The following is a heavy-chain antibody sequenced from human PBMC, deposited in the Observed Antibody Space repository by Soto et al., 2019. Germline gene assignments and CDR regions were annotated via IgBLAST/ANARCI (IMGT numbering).Heavy chain of an antibody. J-gene: IGHJ4*02. V-gene: IGHV3-48*01. CDR2: ISRSSGTT. D-gene: IGHD2-2*03. CDR3: VKYGYCSDTSCFLDY. CDR1: GFSFGTYS. Sequence: GGSLRLSCAASGFSFGTYSMNWVRQTPGKRLEWISYISRSSGTTYYADSVKGRFTVSRENAKNSLFLQMNSLRAEDTGVYYCVKYGYCSDTSCFLDYWGQGALVTVSS.